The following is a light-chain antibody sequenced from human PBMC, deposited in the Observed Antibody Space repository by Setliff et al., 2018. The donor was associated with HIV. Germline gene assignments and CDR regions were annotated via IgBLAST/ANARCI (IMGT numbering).Light chain of an antibody. CDR2: EVS. Sequence: QSALTQPPSVSGSPGDSVTISCTGTSSDIGNYNRVSWYQQPPGTVPKLMIYEVSNRPSGVPDRFSGSKSGNTASLTSSGLQAEDEADYYCSSYTSSSTYVFGTGTKVTVL. CDR3: SSYTSSSTYV. V-gene: IGLV2-18*02. CDR1: SSDIGNYNR. J-gene: IGLJ1*01.